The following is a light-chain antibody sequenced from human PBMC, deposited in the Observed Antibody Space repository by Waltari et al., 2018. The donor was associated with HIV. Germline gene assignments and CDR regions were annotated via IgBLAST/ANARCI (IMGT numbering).Light chain of an antibody. CDR2: SXX. J-gene: IGLJ1*01. CDR3: LLYYXGANYV. CDR1: YF. Sequence: YFXNWFQQKPGQAPRALIXSXXXKHSWTPARXXXXXXXGXAALTLXGVQPEDEAEYYCLLYYXGANYVFGTGTKVTVL. V-gene: IGLV7-43*01.